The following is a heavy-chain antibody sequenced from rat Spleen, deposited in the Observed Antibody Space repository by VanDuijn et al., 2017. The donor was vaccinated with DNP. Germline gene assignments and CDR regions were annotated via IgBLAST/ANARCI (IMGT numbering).Heavy chain of an antibody. V-gene: IGHV1-43*01. D-gene: IGHD1-4*01. CDR3: ARRRLPYWYFDF. J-gene: IGHJ1*01. Sequence: QVQLQQSGAELAKPGSSVKISCKASGYTFTSYYIGWIKETTGQGLEYIGYINTGSGGTNYNEKFKGKATLTADKSSSTAFMHLSSLTPDDSAVYYCARRRLPYWYFDFWGPGTMVTVSS. CDR1: GYTFTSYY. CDR2: INTGSGGT.